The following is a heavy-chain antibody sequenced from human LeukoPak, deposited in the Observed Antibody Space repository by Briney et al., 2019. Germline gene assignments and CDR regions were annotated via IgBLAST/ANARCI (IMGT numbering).Heavy chain of an antibody. Sequence: GASVKVSCKASGYTFTSYYMHWVRQAPGQGLEWMGWISAYNGNTNYAQKLQGRVTMTTDTSTSTAYMELRSLRSDDTAVYYCARDHHDYGDYDLDYWGQGTLVTVSS. J-gene: IGHJ4*02. CDR1: GYTFTSYY. CDR2: ISAYNGNT. V-gene: IGHV1-18*04. CDR3: ARDHHDYGDYDLDY. D-gene: IGHD4-17*01.